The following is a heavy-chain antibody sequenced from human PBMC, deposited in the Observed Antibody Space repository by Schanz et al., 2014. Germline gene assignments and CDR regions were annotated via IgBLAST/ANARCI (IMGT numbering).Heavy chain of an antibody. D-gene: IGHD3-16*01. J-gene: IGHJ5*01. V-gene: IGHV3-23*01. CDR3: AKDLYNYGMFDS. CDR1: GFTFSNHA. CDR2: IGGSGDST. Sequence: EVHLLESGGGLVQPGGSLRLSCAASGFTFSNHALSWVRQAPGKGLEWVSGIGGSGDSTHYADSVKGRFIISRDNSRKTLYLQMNSLRADDTAVYYCAKDLYNYGMFDSWGQGTLVTVSS.